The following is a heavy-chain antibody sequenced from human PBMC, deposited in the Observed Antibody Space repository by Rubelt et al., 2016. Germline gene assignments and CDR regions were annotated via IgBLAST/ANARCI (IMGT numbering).Heavy chain of an antibody. V-gene: IGHV4-59*06. Sequence: QVQLQESGPGLVKPSETLSLTCTVSGGSISSYYWSWIRQPPGKGLEWIGYIYYSGSTYYNPSLKSRVTIPVDTSKNQFALKLRSVTAEDTAVYYCGRAGSGWYGNWFDPWGQGTLVTVSS. CDR2: IYYSGST. D-gene: IGHD6-19*01. CDR1: GGSISSYY. CDR3: GRAGSGWYGNWFDP. J-gene: IGHJ5*02.